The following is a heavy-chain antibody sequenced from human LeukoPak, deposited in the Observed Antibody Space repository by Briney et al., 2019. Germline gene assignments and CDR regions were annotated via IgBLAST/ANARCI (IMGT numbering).Heavy chain of an antibody. CDR3: ATSNYYYDSSGPKGFFDY. CDR2: INGSRGTI. CDR1: GFTFSGSS. V-gene: IGHV3-48*04. J-gene: IGHJ4*02. Sequence: GGSLRLSCAASGFTFSGSSMNWVRQAPGKGLEWVSHINGSRGTIYYADSVKGRFTISRDNAKKSLYLQMNSLRAEDTAVYYCATSNYYYDSSGPKGFFDYWGQGTLVTVAS. D-gene: IGHD3-22*01.